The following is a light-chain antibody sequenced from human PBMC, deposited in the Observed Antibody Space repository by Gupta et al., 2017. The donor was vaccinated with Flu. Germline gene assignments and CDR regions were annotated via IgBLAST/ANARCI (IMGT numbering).Light chain of an antibody. Sequence: DIQMTQSPSSLSASVGDRVTITCRASQSISNYLNWYQQKPGQAPKLLMYAASILQSGVPSRFSGSGSGTDFTLTISTLQPEDFATYYCQQSYSSPPWAFGQGTKVEIK. V-gene: IGKV1-39*01. J-gene: IGKJ1*01. CDR1: QSISNY. CDR2: AAS. CDR3: QQSYSSPPWA.